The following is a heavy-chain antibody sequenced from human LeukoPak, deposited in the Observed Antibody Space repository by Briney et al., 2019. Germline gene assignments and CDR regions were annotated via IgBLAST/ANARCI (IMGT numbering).Heavy chain of an antibody. CDR2: ISGSGGST. D-gene: IGHD5-18*01. J-gene: IGHJ4*02. Sequence: GGSLRLSCAASGFTFSSYGMSWVRQAPGKGLEWVSAISGSGGSTYYADSVKGRFTISRDNSKNTLYLQMNSLRAEDTAVYYCAKDQDVGDTAMVIVDYWGQGTLVTVSS. V-gene: IGHV3-23*01. CDR3: AKDQDVGDTAMVIVDY. CDR1: GFTFSSYG.